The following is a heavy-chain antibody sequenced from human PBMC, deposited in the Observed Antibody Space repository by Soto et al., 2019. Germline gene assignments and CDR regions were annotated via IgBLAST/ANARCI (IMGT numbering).Heavy chain of an antibody. Sequence: SQPKRLTCTVSGDTMRSSSYSVWIRQPPGKGLEWIGSIYSTGNTYYNPSLNSQVTISVDTSKNQFSLNVISVTAADTAVYYCRRSSRYSTDVWGQGTTVTVSS. D-gene: IGHD6-13*01. CDR1: GDTMRSSSY. J-gene: IGHJ6*02. CDR2: IYSTGNT. V-gene: IGHV4-39*01. CDR3: RRSSRYSTDV.